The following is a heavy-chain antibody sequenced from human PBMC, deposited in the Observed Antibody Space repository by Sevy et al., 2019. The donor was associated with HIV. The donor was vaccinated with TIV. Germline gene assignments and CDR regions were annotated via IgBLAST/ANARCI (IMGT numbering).Heavy chain of an antibody. CDR2: IYYTGTY. Sequence: SETLSLTCAVSGASVSGDRHYWNWLRQPPGRGLEWIGCIYYTGTYYYNPSLMGRFTMSVGTSKNELSLTLSSVTAADTAVYYCARGRGFDGGGSCDPPPKNCPANWGQGTLVTVSS. CDR3: ARGRGFDGGGSCDPPPKNCPAN. V-gene: IGHV4-61*01. CDR1: GASVSGDRHY. D-gene: IGHD3-22*01. J-gene: IGHJ1*01.